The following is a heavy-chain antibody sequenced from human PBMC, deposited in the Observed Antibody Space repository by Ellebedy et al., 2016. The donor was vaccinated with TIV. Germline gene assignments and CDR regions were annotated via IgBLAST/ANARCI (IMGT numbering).Heavy chain of an antibody. J-gene: IGHJ4*02. CDR1: GFPFSSYL. V-gene: IGHV3-33*08. D-gene: IGHD5-24*01. Sequence: PGGSLRLSCAASGFPFSSYLRHWVPQAPGKGLEWVALIWYDGSNKYYAGSVMGRFTISRENAKTSLYLQMKSLRAEYTGVYYCARATSGFDYWGQGTLVTVSS. CDR3: ARATSGFDY. CDR2: IWYDGSNK.